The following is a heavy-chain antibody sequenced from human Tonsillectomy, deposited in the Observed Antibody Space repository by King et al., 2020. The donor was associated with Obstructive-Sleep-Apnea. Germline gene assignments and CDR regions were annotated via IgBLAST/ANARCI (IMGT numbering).Heavy chain of an antibody. J-gene: IGHJ4*02. CDR1: GGSFSGYY. CDR2: INHSGSS. V-gene: IGHV4-34*01. CDR3: ARGLLSVVPAAIRVGGYFDY. D-gene: IGHD2-2*01. Sequence: VQLQQWGAGLLKPWETLSLTCAVSGGSFSGYYWSWIRQSPGKGLAWIGEINHSGSSNYNPSLKSRVTILIDTSKKQLSLKLTSVTAADTAGYYCARGLLSVVPAAIRVGGYFDYWDQGTLVTVSS.